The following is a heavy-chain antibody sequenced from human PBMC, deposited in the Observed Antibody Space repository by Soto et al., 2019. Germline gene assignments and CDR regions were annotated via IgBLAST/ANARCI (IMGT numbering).Heavy chain of an antibody. Sequence: QVQLHQSGPGLVKPSQTLSLTCAISGDSVSRTSVAWNWIRQSPSRGLEWLGRTYYRSKWNSDYAVSVRGRITINPDTSKSQFSLQLNSVTPGDKAVYYCVRGQFSAFDCWGQGTLVTVSS. CDR1: GDSVSRTSVA. J-gene: IGHJ4*02. V-gene: IGHV6-1*01. CDR2: TYYRSKWNS. CDR3: VRGQFSAFDC.